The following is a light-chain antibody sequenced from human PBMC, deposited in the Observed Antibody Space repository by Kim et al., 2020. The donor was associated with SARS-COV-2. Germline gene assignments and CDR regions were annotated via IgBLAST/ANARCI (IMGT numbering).Light chain of an antibody. CDR1: NIGGKN. CDR2: RDS. CDR3: QVWDSSTV. J-gene: IGLJ3*02. V-gene: IGLV3-9*01. Sequence: SVALGQTARITCGGNNIGGKNVRWYQQKPGQAPVLVIYRDSNRPSGIPERFSGSNSGNTATLTISRAQAGDEADYYCQVWDSSTVFGGGTQLTVL.